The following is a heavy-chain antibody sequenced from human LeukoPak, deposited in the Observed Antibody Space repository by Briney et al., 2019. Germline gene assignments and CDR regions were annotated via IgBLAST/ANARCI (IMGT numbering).Heavy chain of an antibody. CDR1: GYSISSGYY. V-gene: IGHV4-38-2*01. J-gene: IGHJ4*02. CDR3: AKAGVWLPAV. CDR2: IYHSGST. D-gene: IGHD3-9*01. Sequence: PSETLSLTCAVSGYSISSGYYWGWIRQPPGKGLEWIGSIYHSGSTYYNPSLKSRVTISVDTSKNQFSLKLSSVTAADTAVYYCAKAGVWLPAVWGQGTLVTVSS.